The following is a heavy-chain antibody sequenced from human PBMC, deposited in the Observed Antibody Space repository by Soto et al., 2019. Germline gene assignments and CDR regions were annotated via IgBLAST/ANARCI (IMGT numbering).Heavy chain of an antibody. D-gene: IGHD6-19*01. CDR2: ISYDGSNK. CDR3: AKDKGRSLAGGMDV. Sequence: GGSLRLSCAPSGFTFSSYGMHWVRQAPGKGLEWVAIISYDGSNKYYGDSVKGRFTISRDNSKNTLYLQMNSLRAEDTAVYYCAKDKGRSLAGGMDVWGQGTTVTVSS. J-gene: IGHJ6*02. CDR1: GFTFSSYG. V-gene: IGHV3-30*18.